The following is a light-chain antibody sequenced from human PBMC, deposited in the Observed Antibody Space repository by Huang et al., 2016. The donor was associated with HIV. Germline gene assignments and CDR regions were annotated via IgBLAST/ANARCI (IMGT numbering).Light chain of an antibody. CDR2: WAS. J-gene: IGKJ3*01. CDR3: QQYYSSPFT. V-gene: IGKV4-1*01. Sequence: DIVMTQSPDSLAVSLGERATINCKSSQSILYSSTDKTYLAWYHQKPGQPPKLLIYWASTRESGVPDRFSGSGSGTDFTLTISSLQAEDVAVYYCQQYYSSPFTFGPGTKVDI. CDR1: QSILYSSTDKTY.